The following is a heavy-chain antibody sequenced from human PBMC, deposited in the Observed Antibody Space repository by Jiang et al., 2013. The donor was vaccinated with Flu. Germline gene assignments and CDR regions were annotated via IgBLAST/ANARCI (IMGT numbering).Heavy chain of an antibody. J-gene: IGHJ4*02. CDR1: GYTFTSYG. Sequence: GAEVKKPGASVKVSCKASGYTFTSYGISWVRQAPGQGLEWMGWISAYNGNTNYAQKLQGRVTMTTDTSTSTAYMELRSLRSDDTAVYYCARDPGSYCSGGSCYPGDYWGQGTLVTVSS. CDR2: ISAYNGNT. V-gene: IGHV1-18*01. D-gene: IGHD2-15*01. CDR3: ARDPGSYCSGGSCYPGDY.